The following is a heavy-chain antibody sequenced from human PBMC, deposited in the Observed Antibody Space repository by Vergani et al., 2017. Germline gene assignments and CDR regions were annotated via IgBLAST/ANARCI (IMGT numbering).Heavy chain of an antibody. J-gene: IGHJ4*02. CDR3: VRPGDDYRNMITYFLDY. V-gene: IGHV1-18*01. D-gene: IGHD3-16*01. CDR1: GYTFTKYA. Sequence: QVQLVQSGGEVKKPGASVKVSCKGYGYTFTKYAITWVRQAPGQGLEWMGWISTYDGDTNYAQNFQGRVTMTKDTSTTTAYMELRSLRSDDTAVYYCVRPGDDYRNMITYFLDYWGQGSLVSVSS. CDR2: ISTYDGDT.